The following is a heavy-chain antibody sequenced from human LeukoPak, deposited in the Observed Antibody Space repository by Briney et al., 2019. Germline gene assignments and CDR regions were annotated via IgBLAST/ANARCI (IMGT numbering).Heavy chain of an antibody. Sequence: ASVKVSCKASGYTFTNYDINWVRQAAGQGLEWMGWMNPNSGNTGYAQKFQGRVTMTRNTSISTAYMELRSLRSDDTAVYYCAREYLGAFDIWGQGTMVTVSS. CDR3: AREYLGAFDI. D-gene: IGHD2/OR15-2a*01. V-gene: IGHV1-8*01. CDR1: GYTFTNYD. CDR2: MNPNSGNT. J-gene: IGHJ3*02.